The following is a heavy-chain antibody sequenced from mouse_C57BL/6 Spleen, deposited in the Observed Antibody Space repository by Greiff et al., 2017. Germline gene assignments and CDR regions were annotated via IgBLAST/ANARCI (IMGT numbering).Heavy chain of an antibody. V-gene: IGHV1-81*01. CDR2: LYPRSGNT. D-gene: IGHD1-1*01. CDR3: ARGLYYYGSSFGAMDY. J-gene: IGHJ4*01. Sequence: VQLQQSGAELARPGASVKLSCKASGYTFTSYGISWVKQRTGQGLEWIGELYPRSGNTYYNEKFKGKATLTADKSYSTAYMELRILTSEDSAVXFCARGLYYYGSSFGAMDYWGQGTPVTVSS. CDR1: GYTFTSYG.